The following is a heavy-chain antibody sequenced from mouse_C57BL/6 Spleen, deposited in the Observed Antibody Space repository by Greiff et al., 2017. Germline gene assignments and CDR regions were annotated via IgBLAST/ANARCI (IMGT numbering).Heavy chain of an antibody. J-gene: IGHJ2*01. CDR2: INPSNGGT. CDR3: ARSLAGLGLDY. CDR1: GYTFTSYW. V-gene: IGHV1-53*01. D-gene: IGHD3-1*01. Sequence: QVQLQQPGTELVKPGASVKLSCKASGYTFTSYWMHWVKQRPGQGLEWIGNINPSNGGTNYNETFKSKATLTVDKSSSTAYMQLSSLTSEDSAVYYSARSLAGLGLDYWGQGTTLTVSS.